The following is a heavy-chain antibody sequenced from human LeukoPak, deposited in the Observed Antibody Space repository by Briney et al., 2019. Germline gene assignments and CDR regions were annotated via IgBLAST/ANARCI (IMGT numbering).Heavy chain of an antibody. CDR2: IYHSGNT. CDR1: GYSIRSGYY. V-gene: IGHV4-38-2*02. D-gene: IGHD5-12*01. CDR3: ARDLRAAPDYDALDI. Sequence: SETLSLTCAVSGYSIRSGYYWGWIRQPPGKGLEWIGSIYHSGNTYYNPSLKSRVTISVDTSRNQFSLKLISVTAADTAVHYCARDLRAAPDYDALDIWGQGTMVTVSS. J-gene: IGHJ3*02.